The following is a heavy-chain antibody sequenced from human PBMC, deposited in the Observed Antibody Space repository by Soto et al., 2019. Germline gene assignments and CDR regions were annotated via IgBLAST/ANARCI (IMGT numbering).Heavy chain of an antibody. Sequence: SETLSLTCTVSGGSISSSSFHWGWIRQPPGKGLEWIGSIYYSGSTYYSPSLKSRLTISLDTSENQFSLELTSVTAADTAIYYCARARQYYDCELDPWGQGTLVTVSS. D-gene: IGHD3-9*01. J-gene: IGHJ5*02. CDR3: ARARQYYDCELDP. CDR2: IYYSGST. V-gene: IGHV4-39*07. CDR1: GGSISSSSFH.